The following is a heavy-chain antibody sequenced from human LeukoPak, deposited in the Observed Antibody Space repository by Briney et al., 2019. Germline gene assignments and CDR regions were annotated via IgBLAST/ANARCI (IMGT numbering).Heavy chain of an antibody. CDR3: ARLERWLQVPGGY. CDR2: IKGDEMTT. V-gene: IGHV3-74*01. CDR1: GFTFTTYW. Sequence: GGSLRLSCAASGFTFTTYWMHWVRQAPGKGLEWVSRIKGDEMTTNYADSVEGRFTISRDNAKNTVYLEINSLRAEDTAVYYCARLERWLQVPGGYWGQGTLVTVSS. D-gene: IGHD5-24*01. J-gene: IGHJ4*02.